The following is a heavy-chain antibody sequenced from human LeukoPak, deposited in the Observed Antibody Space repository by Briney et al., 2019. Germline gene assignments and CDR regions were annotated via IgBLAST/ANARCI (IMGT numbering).Heavy chain of an antibody. CDR2: ISSSSSTI. V-gene: IGHV3-48*01. D-gene: IGHD4-23*01. Sequence: GGSLRLSCAASGFTFSSYSMNWVRQAPGKGLEWVSYISSSSSTICYADSVKGRFTISRDNAKNSLYLQMNSLRAEDTAVYYCARDFTVVSVDYWGQGTLVTVSS. CDR3: ARDFTVVSVDY. J-gene: IGHJ4*02. CDR1: GFTFSSYS.